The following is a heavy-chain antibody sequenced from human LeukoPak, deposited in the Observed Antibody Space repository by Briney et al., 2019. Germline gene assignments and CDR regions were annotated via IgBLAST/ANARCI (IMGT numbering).Heavy chain of an antibody. V-gene: IGHV4-34*01. Sequence: PSETLSLTCAVYGGSFSGYYWSWIRQPPGKGLEWIGEINHSGSTNYNPSLKSRVTISVDTSKNQFSLKLSSVTAADTAVYYCARDYDSSGYYVSGSDYWGQGTLVTVSS. CDR3: ARDYDSSGYYVSGSDY. CDR1: GGSFSGYY. J-gene: IGHJ4*02. CDR2: INHSGST. D-gene: IGHD3-22*01.